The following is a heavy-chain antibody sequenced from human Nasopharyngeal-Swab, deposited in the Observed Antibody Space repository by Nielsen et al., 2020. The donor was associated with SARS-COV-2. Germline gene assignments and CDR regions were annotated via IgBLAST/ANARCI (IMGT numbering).Heavy chain of an antibody. CDR3: ARSSPLTIFGVVDY. CDR1: GYTFTSYG. V-gene: IGHV1-18*01. Sequence: SVNVSCKASGYTFTSYGISWVRQAPGQGLEWMGWISAYNGNTNYAQKLQGRVTMTTDTSTSTAYMELRSLRSDDTAVYYCARSSPLTIFGVVDYWGQGTLVTVSS. CDR2: ISAYNGNT. D-gene: IGHD3-3*01. J-gene: IGHJ4*02.